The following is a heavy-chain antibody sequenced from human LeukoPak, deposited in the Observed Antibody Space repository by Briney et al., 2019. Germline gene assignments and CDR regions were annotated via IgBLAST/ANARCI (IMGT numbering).Heavy chain of an antibody. CDR2: ISAYSGHT. CDR1: GYTFTIYG. Sequence: GASVKVSCRASGYTFTIYGITWVRQAPGQGLEWMGWISAYSGHTNYAQKLQGRVTMTTDTSTTTAYMELRSLRSGDTAVYYCARRISSSSGPYGMDVWGQGTSVTVSS. J-gene: IGHJ6*02. CDR3: ARRISSSSGPYGMDV. V-gene: IGHV1-18*01. D-gene: IGHD6-6*01.